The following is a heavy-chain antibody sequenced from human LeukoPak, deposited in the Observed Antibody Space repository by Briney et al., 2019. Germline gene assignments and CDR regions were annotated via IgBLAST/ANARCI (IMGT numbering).Heavy chain of an antibody. CDR1: GFTLSNYA. J-gene: IGHJ4*02. V-gene: IGHV3-23*01. CDR3: AKDLAHYYGLGSYYGYFDY. Sequence: GGSLRLSSAASGFTLSNYAMSWVRQAAGNGLESVSSLIGSAGSTYYADSVKGRFTISRDNSKNTLYLQMNSLRAEDTAVYYCAKDLAHYYGLGSYYGYFDYWGQGTLVTVSS. D-gene: IGHD3-10*01. CDR2: LIGSAGST.